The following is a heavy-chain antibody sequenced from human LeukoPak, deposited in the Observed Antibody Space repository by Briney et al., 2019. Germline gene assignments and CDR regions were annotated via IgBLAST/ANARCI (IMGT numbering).Heavy chain of an antibody. D-gene: IGHD3-10*01. Sequence: VKPSETLSLTCTVSGGSISSYYWSWIRQPPGKGLDWIGYIYYSGSTNYNPSLKSRVTISVDTSKNQFSLKLSSVTAADTAVYYCARHGDLYYYYYMDVWGKGTTVTVSS. CDR3: ARHGDLYYYYYMDV. J-gene: IGHJ6*03. CDR2: IYYSGST. CDR1: GGSISSYY. V-gene: IGHV4-59*01.